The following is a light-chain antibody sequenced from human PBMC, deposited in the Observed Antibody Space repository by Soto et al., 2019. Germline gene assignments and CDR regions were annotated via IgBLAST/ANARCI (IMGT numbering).Light chain of an antibody. V-gene: IGLV1-40*01. CDR1: NSNLGAGYD. J-gene: IGLJ3*02. CDR2: GNR. CDR3: QAYDYSLTAFV. Sequence: QSVLTQPPSVSGAPGQRVTISCTGTNSNLGAGYDVHWYQHLPGAAPKLVIFGNRNRPSGVPERFSGSKSGTSASLAITGLQAEDGADYYCQAYDYSLTAFVVGGGTKLTVL.